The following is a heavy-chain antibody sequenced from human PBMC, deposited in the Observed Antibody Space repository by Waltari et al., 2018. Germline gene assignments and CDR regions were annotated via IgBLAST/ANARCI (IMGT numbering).Heavy chain of an antibody. CDR2: ISGSGGST. CDR3: ARDYIAAASSNWFDP. V-gene: IGHV3-23*01. Sequence: EVQLLESGGGLVQPGGSLRLSCAASGFTFSSYAMNWVRQAPGKGLEWVSAISGSGGSTYYADSVKGRFTISRDNSKNTLYLQMNSLRAEDTAVYYCARDYIAAASSNWFDPWGQGTLVTVSS. J-gene: IGHJ5*02. D-gene: IGHD6-13*01. CDR1: GFTFSSYA.